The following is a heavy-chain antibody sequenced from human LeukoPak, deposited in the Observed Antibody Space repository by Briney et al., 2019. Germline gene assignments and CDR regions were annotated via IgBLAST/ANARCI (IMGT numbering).Heavy chain of an antibody. CDR3: AREAMVRGVIYAFDI. Sequence: SETLSLTCTVSGGSISSYYWSWTRQPAGKGLEWIGRIYTSGSTNYNPSLKSRVTMSVDTSKNQFSLKLSSVTAADTAVYYCAREAMVRGVIYAFDIWGQGTMVTVSS. J-gene: IGHJ3*02. CDR2: IYTSGST. CDR1: GGSISSYY. D-gene: IGHD3-10*01. V-gene: IGHV4-4*07.